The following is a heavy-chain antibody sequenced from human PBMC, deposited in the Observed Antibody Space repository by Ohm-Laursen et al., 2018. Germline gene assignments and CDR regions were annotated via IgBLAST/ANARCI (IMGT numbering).Heavy chain of an antibody. D-gene: IGHD1-20*01. CDR3: ARDLHDSWNRGYFDY. Sequence: SETLSLTCTVSGGSISSGGYSWRWLRQPLGKGSERIGYIYYSGSTYYNPSLKSRVTISVDTSKNQFSLKLSSVTATDTAVYYCARDLHDSWNRGYFDYWGQGTLVTVPS. CDR2: IYYSGST. CDR1: GGSISSGGYS. J-gene: IGHJ4*02. V-gene: IGHV4-31*03.